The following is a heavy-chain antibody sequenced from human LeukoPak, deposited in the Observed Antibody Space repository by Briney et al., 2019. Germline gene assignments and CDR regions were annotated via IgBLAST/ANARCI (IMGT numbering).Heavy chain of an antibody. Sequence: GGSLRLSCAASGFTFSSYWMSWVRQAPGKGLEGVANIKQDGSEKYYVDSVKGRFTISRDNAKNSLYLQMNSLRAEDTAVYYCARDLDYYDSSGYDYWGQGTLVTVSS. J-gene: IGHJ4*02. CDR1: GFTFSSYW. D-gene: IGHD3-22*01. CDR3: ARDLDYYDSSGYDY. CDR2: IKQDGSEK. V-gene: IGHV3-7*01.